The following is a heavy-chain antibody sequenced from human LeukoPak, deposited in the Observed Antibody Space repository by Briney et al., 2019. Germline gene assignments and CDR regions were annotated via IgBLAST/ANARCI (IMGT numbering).Heavy chain of an antibody. CDR1: GFTFSSYS. D-gene: IGHD3-3*01. CDR3: ARTYYDFWSGYYSHEGNPFDY. CDR2: ISSSSSTI. V-gene: IGHV3-48*01. J-gene: IGHJ4*02. Sequence: PGGSLRLSCAASGFTFSSYSMNWVRQAPGKGLEWVSDISSSSSTIYYADSVKGRFTISRDNAKNALYLDMNSLRAEDTAVYYCARTYYDFWSGYYSHEGNPFDYWGQGTLVTVSS.